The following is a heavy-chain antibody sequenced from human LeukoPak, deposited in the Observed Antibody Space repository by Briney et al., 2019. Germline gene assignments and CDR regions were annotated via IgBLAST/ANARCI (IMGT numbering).Heavy chain of an antibody. CDR1: GFTFSSYG. CDR3: AKVRSSGWYGPGDY. D-gene: IGHD6-19*01. V-gene: IGHV3-33*06. Sequence: PGGSLRLSCAASGFTFSSYGMHWVRQAPGKGLEWVAVIWYDGSNKYYADSVKGRFTISRDNSKNTLYLQMNSLRAEDTAVYYCAKVRSSGWYGPGDYWGQGTLVTVSS. J-gene: IGHJ4*02. CDR2: IWYDGSNK.